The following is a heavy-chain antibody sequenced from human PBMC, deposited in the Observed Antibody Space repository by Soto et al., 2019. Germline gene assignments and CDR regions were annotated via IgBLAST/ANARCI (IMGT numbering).Heavy chain of an antibody. D-gene: IGHD3-3*01. CDR3: ARLYDFWSGYYPEPGGYYYYYMDV. J-gene: IGHJ6*03. V-gene: IGHV1-18*01. CDR2: ISAYNGNT. Sequence: ASVKVSCKASGYTFTSYGISWVRQAPGQGLEWMGWISAYNGNTNYAQKLQGRVTMTTDTSTSTAYMELRSLRSDDTAVYYCARLYDFWSGYYPEPGGYYYYYMDVWGKGTTVTVSS. CDR1: GYTFTSYG.